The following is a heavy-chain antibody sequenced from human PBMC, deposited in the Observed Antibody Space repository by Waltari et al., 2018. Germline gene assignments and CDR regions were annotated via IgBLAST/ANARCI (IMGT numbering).Heavy chain of an antibody. Sequence: QVQLVESGGGGVQPGWSMRLSCAASGFTFSRSAVHGVRQAPGKGLEWVAVIWYDGSYKFYADSVKGRFSISRDNPKNTLHLQMDSLRAEDSAIYYCAKDGSASRLVRYYLDSWGPGTLVTVSS. CDR2: IWYDGSYK. J-gene: IGHJ4*02. CDR3: AKDGSASRLVRYYLDS. V-gene: IGHV3-33*06. D-gene: IGHD2-8*02. CDR1: GFTFSRSA.